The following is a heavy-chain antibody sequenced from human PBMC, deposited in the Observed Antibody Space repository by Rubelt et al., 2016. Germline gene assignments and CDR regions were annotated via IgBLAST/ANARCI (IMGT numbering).Heavy chain of an antibody. CDR3: ARHVSSCWYYYYGMDV. J-gene: IGHJ6*04. V-gene: IGHV4-34*01. CDR2: INHSGST. CDR1: GGSFSGYY. Sequence: QVQLQQWGAGLLQPSETLPLTCAVYGGSFSGYYWSWLRQPPGKGLEWIGEINHSGSTNYNPSLKSRVTITVDTPKNQLSLKLGVVTAADTAVYYCARHVSSCWYYYYGMDVWGEGSTVTVSA. D-gene: IGHD6-19*01.